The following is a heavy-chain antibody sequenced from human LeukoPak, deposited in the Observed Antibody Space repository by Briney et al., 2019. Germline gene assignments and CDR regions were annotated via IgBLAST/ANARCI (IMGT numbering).Heavy chain of an antibody. CDR2: IRSKSYGGTT. D-gene: IGHD3-22*01. J-gene: IGHJ5*02. Sequence: GGSLRLSCTASGFTFGDYAMSWVRQAPGKGLEWVGFIRSKSYGGTTEYAASVKGRFTISRDDSKSIAYLQMNSLKTEDTAVYYCTRDIYNYYDSSGYLTGFDPWGQGTLVTVSS. V-gene: IGHV3-49*04. CDR1: GFTFGDYA. CDR3: TRDIYNYYDSSGYLTGFDP.